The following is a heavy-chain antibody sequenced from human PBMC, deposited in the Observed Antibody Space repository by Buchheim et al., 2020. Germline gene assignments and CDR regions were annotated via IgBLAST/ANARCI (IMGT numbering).Heavy chain of an antibody. D-gene: IGHD3-10*01. J-gene: IGHJ4*02. Sequence: QVQLVESGGGVVQPGRSLRLSCAASGFTFSSYGMHWVRQAPGKGLEWVTVIWYDGSNKYYADSVKGRFTISRDNSKNTLYLKMNSLRVEDTAVYYCARDKGAYHSGSDSWGQGTL. V-gene: IGHV3-33*01. CDR1: GFTFSSYG. CDR2: IWYDGSNK. CDR3: ARDKGAYHSGSDS.